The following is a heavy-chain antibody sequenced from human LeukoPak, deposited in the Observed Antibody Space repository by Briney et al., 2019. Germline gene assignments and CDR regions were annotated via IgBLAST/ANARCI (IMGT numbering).Heavy chain of an antibody. D-gene: IGHD2-2*01. Sequence: SETLSLTCTVSGGSISSSYWSWIRQPPGKGLEWIGYIYYSGSTNYNPSLKSRVTISIDTSKNQFSLKLSSVTAADTAVYYCARGKLGYCSSTSCSGLYYYYGMDVWGQGTTVTVSS. J-gene: IGHJ6*02. V-gene: IGHV4-59*12. CDR2: IYYSGST. CDR1: GGSISSSY. CDR3: ARGKLGYCSSTSCSGLYYYYGMDV.